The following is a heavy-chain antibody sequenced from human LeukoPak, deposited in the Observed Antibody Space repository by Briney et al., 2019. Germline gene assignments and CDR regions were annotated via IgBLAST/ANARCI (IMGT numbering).Heavy chain of an antibody. CDR3: ARGRHYDFWSGYYPPDAFDI. D-gene: IGHD3-3*01. V-gene: IGHV1-8*02. CDR2: MNPNSGNT. Sequence: ASVKVSCKASGYTFTSYYMHWVRQATGQGLEWMGWMNPNSGNTGYAQKFQGRVTMTRNTSISTAYMELSSLRSEDTAVYYCARGRHYDFWSGYYPPDAFDIWGQGTMVTVSS. J-gene: IGHJ3*02. CDR1: GYTFTSYY.